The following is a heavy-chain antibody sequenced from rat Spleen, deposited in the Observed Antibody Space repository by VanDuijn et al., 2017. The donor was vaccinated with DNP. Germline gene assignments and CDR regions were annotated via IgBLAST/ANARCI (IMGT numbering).Heavy chain of an antibody. CDR3: ARSDSYGFPY. Sequence: EVQLVESGGGLVQPGRSLKLSCAASGFIFRDYNMAWVRQAPKKGLEWVATINYDGSSTYYRDSVKGRFTISRDNAKTTLYLQMDSLRSEDTATYYCARSDSYGFPYWGQGTLVTVSS. V-gene: IGHV5-7*01. CDR1: GFIFRDYN. D-gene: IGHD1-2*01. CDR2: INYDGSST. J-gene: IGHJ3*01.